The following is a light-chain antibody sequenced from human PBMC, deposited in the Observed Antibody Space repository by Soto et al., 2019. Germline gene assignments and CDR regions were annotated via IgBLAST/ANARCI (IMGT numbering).Light chain of an antibody. CDR1: SSNIGSYNL. Sequence: QSVLTQPASVSGSLGQSITISCIGTSSNIGSYNLVSWYQHQPGKAPKIMIFEGSKRPSGVSNRFSGSRSGNTASLTISGLQAEDEADYYCSSFVGGDSFDVIFGGGTKLTVL. CDR3: SSFVGGDSFDVI. CDR2: EGS. J-gene: IGLJ2*01. V-gene: IGLV2-23*03.